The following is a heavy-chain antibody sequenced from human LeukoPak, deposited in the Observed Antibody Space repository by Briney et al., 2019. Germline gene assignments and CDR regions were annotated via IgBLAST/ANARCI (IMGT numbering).Heavy chain of an antibody. CDR2: IRYDESNK. J-gene: IGHJ4*02. Sequence: GALRLSCAASGFTFSTYGMNWVRQAPGKGLEWVAFIRYDESNKSYADSVKGRFTISRDNSKNTLYLQMNSLRAEDTAVFYCAKGAYGSGYYYFDYWGQGTLVTVSS. CDR1: GFTFSTYG. D-gene: IGHD3-10*01. V-gene: IGHV3-30*02. CDR3: AKGAYGSGYYYFDY.